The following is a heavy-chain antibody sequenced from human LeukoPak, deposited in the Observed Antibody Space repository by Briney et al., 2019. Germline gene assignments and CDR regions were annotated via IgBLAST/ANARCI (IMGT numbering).Heavy chain of an antibody. CDR3: ARHSVGSPHYFDY. Sequence: PSETLSLTCTVSGGSISPYYWSWIRQPPGKELEWIAFIFYSGSAHYNPSLTSRVTISVDTSKNQFSLKLTSVTAADTAVYYCARHSVGSPHYFDYWGQGTLVTVS. J-gene: IGHJ4*02. CDR1: GGSISPYY. V-gene: IGHV4-59*08. D-gene: IGHD5/OR15-5a*01. CDR2: IFYSGSA.